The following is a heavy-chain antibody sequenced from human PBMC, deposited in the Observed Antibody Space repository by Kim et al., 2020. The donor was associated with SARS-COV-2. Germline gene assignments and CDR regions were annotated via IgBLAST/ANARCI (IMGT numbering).Heavy chain of an antibody. Sequence: QKLQGRVTITADESTSTAYMELSSLRSEDTAVYYCAREGYTMVRGAFDLWGRGTLVTVSS. V-gene: IGHV1-69*01. J-gene: IGHJ2*01. CDR3: AREGYTMVRGAFDL. D-gene: IGHD3-10*01.